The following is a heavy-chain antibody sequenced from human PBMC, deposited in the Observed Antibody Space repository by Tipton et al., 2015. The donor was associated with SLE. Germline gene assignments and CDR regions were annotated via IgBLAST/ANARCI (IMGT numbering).Heavy chain of an antibody. D-gene: IGHD2-21*01. CDR1: GGSISRYY. CDR2: IYYSGNT. Sequence: GLVKPSETLSLTCTVSGGSISRYYWSWIRQPPGRGLEWIGHIYYSGNTNYNPSLKRRVTMSVDTSKNQFSLRLSSVTAADTAEYSCARRVVIAQTAEHFQLWGQGILVSGSS. CDR3: ARRVVIAQTAEHFQL. J-gene: IGHJ1*01. V-gene: IGHV4-59*12.